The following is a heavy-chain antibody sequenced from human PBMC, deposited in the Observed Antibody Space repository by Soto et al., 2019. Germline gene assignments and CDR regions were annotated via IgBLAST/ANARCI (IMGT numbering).Heavy chain of an antibody. Sequence: SETLSLTCIGSVVSVRSYTWSWVRQPANKGLEWIGRVFSSVSATYNPSLKSRVSITMDTPENRISLKLDSVTAADAGVYYCARDGMTTGDTWGPGTAVTVSS. CDR2: VFSSVSA. D-gene: IGHD2-21*02. CDR1: VVSVRSYT. CDR3: ARDGMTTGDT. J-gene: IGHJ4*02. V-gene: IGHV4-4*07.